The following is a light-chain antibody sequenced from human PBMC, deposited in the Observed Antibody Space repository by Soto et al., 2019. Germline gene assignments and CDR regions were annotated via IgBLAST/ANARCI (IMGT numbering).Light chain of an antibody. CDR1: QSISSW. J-gene: IGKJ5*01. CDR3: QQYNSYSIT. Sequence: DIQMTQSPSTLSASVGDRVTITCRASQSISSWLAWYQQKPGKAPKLLIYKASSLESGVPSRFSGSGSGTEFTLTISSLQPDDFATYYCQQYNSYSITFGQGXRLEIK. V-gene: IGKV1-5*03. CDR2: KAS.